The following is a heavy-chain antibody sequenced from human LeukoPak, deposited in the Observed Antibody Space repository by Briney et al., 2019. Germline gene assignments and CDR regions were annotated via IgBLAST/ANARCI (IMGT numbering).Heavy chain of an antibody. CDR1: GGSISPYY. D-gene: IGHD2-2*01. J-gene: IGHJ4*02. CDR3: ASAADCSSTSCPPDY. CDR2: IYYSGST. V-gene: IGHV4-59*12. Sequence: SETLSLTCSVSGGSISPYYWSWIRQPPGKGLEWIGYIYYSGSTNYNPSLKSRVTISVDTSKNQFSLKLSSVTAADTAVYYCASAADCSSTSCPPDYWGQGTLVTVSS.